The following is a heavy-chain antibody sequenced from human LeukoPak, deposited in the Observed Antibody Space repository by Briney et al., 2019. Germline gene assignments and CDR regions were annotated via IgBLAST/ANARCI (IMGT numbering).Heavy chain of an antibody. J-gene: IGHJ1*01. V-gene: IGHV1-8*02. Sequence: GASVKVSCKASGYTFTGYYMHWVRQAPGQGLEWMGWMNPNSGNTGYAQKFQGRVTMTRNTSISTAYMELSSLRSEDTAVYYCARDPGIQHWGQGTLVTVSS. CDR3: ARDPGIQH. CDR1: GYTFTGYY. CDR2: MNPNSGNT. D-gene: IGHD3-10*01.